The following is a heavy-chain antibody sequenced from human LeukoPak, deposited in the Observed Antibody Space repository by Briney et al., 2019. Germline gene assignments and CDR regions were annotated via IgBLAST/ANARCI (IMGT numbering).Heavy chain of an antibody. Sequence: PGGSLRLSCVASGFTFSNYAMTWVRQAPGKGLEWVSAISGGGDYIYYGDSVKGRFTSSRDNSKSTLYLQMRNLRAEDTAVYYCAKNRGPGMAFYECWGQGTQVTVSS. CDR1: GFTFSNYA. J-gene: IGHJ4*02. D-gene: IGHD5-18*01. CDR2: ISGGGDYI. CDR3: AKNRGPGMAFYEC. V-gene: IGHV3-23*01.